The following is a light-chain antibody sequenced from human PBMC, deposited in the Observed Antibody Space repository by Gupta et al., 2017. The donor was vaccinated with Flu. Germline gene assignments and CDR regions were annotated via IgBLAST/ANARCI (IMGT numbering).Light chain of an antibody. CDR3: HQYGSSLA. CDR2: AAS. J-gene: IGKJ1*01. CDR1: QSVDFYY. Sequence: EIVLTQSPGTLSLPPGERAILSCRASQSVDFYYLAWYQQKPGQAPRLLIYAASTRATGIPDRFSGSGSGTDFTLTISRLEPEDLAVYYCHQYGSSLAFGQGTKVEIK. V-gene: IGKV3-20*01.